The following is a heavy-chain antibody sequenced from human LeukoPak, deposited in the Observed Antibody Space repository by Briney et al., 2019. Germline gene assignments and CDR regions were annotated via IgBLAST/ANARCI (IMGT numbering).Heavy chain of an antibody. Sequence: GGSLRLSCAASGFTFSSYAMSWVRQAPGKGLEWVSAISGSGGSTYYADSVKGRFTISRDNSKNTLYLQMNSLRAEDTAVYYCAKAPSRITMIVVAITGYYWGQGTLVTVSS. J-gene: IGHJ4*02. D-gene: IGHD3-22*01. CDR3: AKAPSRITMIVVAITGYY. CDR1: GFTFSSYA. V-gene: IGHV3-23*01. CDR2: ISGSGGST.